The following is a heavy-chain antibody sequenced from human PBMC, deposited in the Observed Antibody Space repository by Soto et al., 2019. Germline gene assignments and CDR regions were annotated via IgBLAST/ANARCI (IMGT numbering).Heavy chain of an antibody. CDR2: IHSDANT. CDR1: GFNVSSNS. Sequence: PGGSLRLSCAASGFNVSSNSKSWVRQAPGKGLEWLSLIHSDANTKYADSVKGRFTVSRDSSENKFYLQMNSLRAEDTAVYYCARHVWLESWGQGTMVTVYS. V-gene: IGHV3-53*01. J-gene: IGHJ5*01. CDR3: ARHVWLES.